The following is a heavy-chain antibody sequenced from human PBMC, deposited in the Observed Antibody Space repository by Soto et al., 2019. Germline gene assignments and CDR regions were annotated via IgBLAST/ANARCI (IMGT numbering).Heavy chain of an antibody. CDR1: GFTFSSYG. Sequence: QPGGSLRLSCAASGFTFSSYGMNWVRQAPGKGPEWISYIGQGSGTIHYADSVKGRFTISRDNAKNLLYLQMDSLRNEDTAVYYCARDQRPNSFGSADYWGQGTQVTVSS. CDR2: IGQGSGTI. CDR3: ARDQRPNSFGSADY. V-gene: IGHV3-48*02. D-gene: IGHD3-3*01. J-gene: IGHJ4*02.